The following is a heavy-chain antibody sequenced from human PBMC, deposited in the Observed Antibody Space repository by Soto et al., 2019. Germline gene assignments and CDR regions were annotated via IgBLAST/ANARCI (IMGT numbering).Heavy chain of an antibody. D-gene: IGHD3-3*01. J-gene: IGHJ6*03. CDR1: GYTFTSYG. CDR2: INAGNGNT. V-gene: IGHV1-3*01. Sequence: ASVKVSCKASGYTFTSYGMHWVRQAPGQRLEWMGWINAGNGNTKYSQKFQGRVTITRDTSASTAYMELSSLRSEDTAVYYCGRTSDFWSGDPIDLWGKGTTVTVSS. CDR3: GRTSDFWSGDPIDL.